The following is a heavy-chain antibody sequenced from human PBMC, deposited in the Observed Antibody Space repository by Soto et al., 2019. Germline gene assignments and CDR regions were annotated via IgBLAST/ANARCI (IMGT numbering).Heavy chain of an antibody. V-gene: IGHV3-9*01. D-gene: IGHD4-17*01. CDR2: ISWNSGSI. Sequence: EVQLVESGGGLVQPGRSLRLSCAASGFTFDDYAMHWVRQAPGKGLEWVSGISWNSGSIGYADSVKGRFTISRDNAKNSLYLQMNSLRAEDTALYYCAKDIGDYGDYGWGQGTLVTVSS. CDR3: AKDIGDYGDYG. CDR1: GFTFDDYA. J-gene: IGHJ4*02.